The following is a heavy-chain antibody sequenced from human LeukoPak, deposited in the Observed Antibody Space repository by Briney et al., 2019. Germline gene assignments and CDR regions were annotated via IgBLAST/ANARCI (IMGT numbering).Heavy chain of an antibody. Sequence: ASVKVSCKASGYTFTSYYMHWVRHAPGQGLEWMGIINPSGGSTSYAQKFQGRVTMTRDTSTRTVYMELSSLRSEDTAVYYCARAVEALAVTTYFQHWGQGTLVTVSS. V-gene: IGHV1-46*01. J-gene: IGHJ1*01. CDR1: GYTFTSYY. CDR2: INPSGGST. CDR3: ARAVEALAVTTYFQH. D-gene: IGHD4-17*01.